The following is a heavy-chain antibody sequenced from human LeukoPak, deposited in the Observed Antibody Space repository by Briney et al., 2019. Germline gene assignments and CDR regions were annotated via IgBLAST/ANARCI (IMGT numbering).Heavy chain of an antibody. Sequence: SVKVSCKTSGYTFSSYDVTWVRRAPGQGLEYMGWMNPNSGNTGCAQKFRGRITMTSDASITSAYMELSSLTSEDTAVYYCARAVRNQLLSEYWGQGTLITVSS. CDR3: ARAVRNQLLSEY. V-gene: IGHV1-8*01. J-gene: IGHJ4*02. D-gene: IGHD2-2*01. CDR2: MNPNSGNT. CDR1: GYTFSSYD.